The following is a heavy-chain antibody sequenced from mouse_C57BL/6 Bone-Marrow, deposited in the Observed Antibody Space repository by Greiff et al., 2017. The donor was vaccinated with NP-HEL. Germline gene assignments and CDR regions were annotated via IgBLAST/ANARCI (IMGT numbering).Heavy chain of an antibody. CDR1: GFTFSDYY. D-gene: IGHD1-1*01. CDR3: ARAEYYGSGAWFAY. J-gene: IGHJ3*01. V-gene: IGHV5-16*01. CDR2: INYDGSST. Sequence: DVKLVESEGGLVQPGSSMKLSCTASGFTFSDYYMAWVRQVPEKGLEWVANINYDGSSTYYLDSLKSRFIISRDNAKNILYLQMSSLKSEDTATYYCARAEYYGSGAWFAYWGQGTLVTVSA.